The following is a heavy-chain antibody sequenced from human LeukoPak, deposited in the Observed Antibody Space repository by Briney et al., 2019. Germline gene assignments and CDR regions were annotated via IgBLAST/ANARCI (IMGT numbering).Heavy chain of an antibody. CDR1: GGSISSYY. V-gene: IGHV4-4*07. Sequence: SETLSLTCTVSGGSISSYYWSWSRQPAGKGLEWIGRIYTSGSTNYNPSLKSRVTMSVDTSRNQFSLKLSSVTAADTAVYYCATGGYSYGYGAYYYYGMDVWGQGTTVTVSS. CDR2: IYTSGST. D-gene: IGHD5-18*01. CDR3: ATGGYSYGYGAYYYYGMDV. J-gene: IGHJ6*02.